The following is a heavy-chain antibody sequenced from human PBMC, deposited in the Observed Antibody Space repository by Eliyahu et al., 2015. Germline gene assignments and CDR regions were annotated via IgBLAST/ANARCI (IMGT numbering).Heavy chain of an antibody. D-gene: IGHD6-13*01. Sequence: EVQVLESGGGLVQPGGSLXLSCXASGFPFSSHAMXWVRQAPGKGLGWVSGIFGSGRSTFYADSVKGRFTISRDNSKNTLYLQMNSLRAEDTAVYYCAKEIVSSWYYFDFWGQGTLVTVSS. V-gene: IGHV3-23*01. CDR2: IFGSGRST. CDR3: AKEIVSSWYYFDF. J-gene: IGHJ4*02. CDR1: GFPFSSHA.